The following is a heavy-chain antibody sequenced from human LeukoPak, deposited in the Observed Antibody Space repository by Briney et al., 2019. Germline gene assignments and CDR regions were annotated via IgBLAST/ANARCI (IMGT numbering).Heavy chain of an antibody. CDR3: ARDKDVYFDY. CDR2: ISSSSSYI. J-gene: IGHJ4*02. Sequence: GGSLRLSCAASGFTFTTYYMTWVRQAPGKGLEWVSSISSSSSYIYYADSVKGRITISRDNAKNSLYMQINSLRVEDTAVYYCARDKDVYFDYWGQGTLVTVSS. CDR1: GFTFTTYY. V-gene: IGHV3-21*01.